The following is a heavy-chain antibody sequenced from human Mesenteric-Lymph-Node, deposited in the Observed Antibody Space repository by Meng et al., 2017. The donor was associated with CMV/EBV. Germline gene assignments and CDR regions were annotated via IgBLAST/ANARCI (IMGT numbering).Heavy chain of an antibody. CDR1: GFTFSSYE. CDR2: ISSSGSTI. J-gene: IGHJ1*01. CDR3: ARAKTTVVKVLPPSVGLFQH. D-gene: IGHD4-23*01. Sequence: GESLKISCAASGFTFSSYEMNWVRQAPGKGLEWVSYISSSGSTIYYADSVKGRFTISRDNAKNSLYLQMNSLRAEDTAVYYCARAKTTVVKVLPPSVGLFQHWGQGTLVTVSS. V-gene: IGHV3-48*03.